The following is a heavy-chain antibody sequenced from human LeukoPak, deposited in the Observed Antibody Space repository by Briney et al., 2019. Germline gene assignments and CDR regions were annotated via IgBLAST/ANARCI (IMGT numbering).Heavy chain of an antibody. CDR1: GFTFSTYG. J-gene: IGHJ1*01. D-gene: IGHD6-19*01. CDR3: ARDFMCRGWYCGYFQH. V-gene: IGHV3-30*19. CDR2: ISYDGSNK. Sequence: GGSLRLSCAASGFTFSTYGVHWVRQAPGKGLEWVAVISYDGSNKYYADSVKGRFTISRDNSKNTLYLQMNSLRAEDTAVYYCARDFMCRGWYCGYFQHWGQGTLVTVSS.